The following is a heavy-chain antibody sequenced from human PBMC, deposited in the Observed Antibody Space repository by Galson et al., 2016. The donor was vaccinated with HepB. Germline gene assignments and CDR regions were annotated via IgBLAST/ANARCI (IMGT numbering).Heavy chain of an antibody. CDR1: GFTFSSSS. CDR3: ARMRRFGEFYFDY. Sequence: SLRLSCAASGFTFSSSSMNWVRQAPGKGLEWVSSISSSSSYIYYTDSVRGRFTISRDNAKNSLYLQMNSLRAEDPAVYYCARMRRFGEFYFDYWGQGTLVTVSS. CDR2: ISSSSSYI. J-gene: IGHJ4*02. V-gene: IGHV3-21*01. D-gene: IGHD3-10*01.